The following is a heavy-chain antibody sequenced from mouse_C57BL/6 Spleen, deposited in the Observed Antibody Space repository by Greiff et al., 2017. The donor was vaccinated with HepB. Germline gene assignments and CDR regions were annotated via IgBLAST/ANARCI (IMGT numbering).Heavy chain of an antibody. Sequence: QVQLQQSGAELARPGASVKLSCKASGYTFTSYGISWVKQRTGQGLEWIGEIYPRSGNTYYNEKFKGKATLTADKSSSTAYMELRSLTSEDSAVYFCARREGYGSSYVWYFDVWGTGTTVTVSS. CDR1: GYTFTSYG. CDR3: ARREGYGSSYVWYFDV. V-gene: IGHV1-81*01. D-gene: IGHD1-1*01. CDR2: IYPRSGNT. J-gene: IGHJ1*03.